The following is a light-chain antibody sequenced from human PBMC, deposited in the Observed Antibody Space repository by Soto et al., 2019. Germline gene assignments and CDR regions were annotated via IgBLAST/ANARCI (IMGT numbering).Light chain of an antibody. V-gene: IGLV3-27*01. Sequence: SYEPTQPSSVSVSPGQTARITCSGDVLAKKYARWFQQKPGQAPVLVIYKDSERPSGIPERFFGSSSGTTVTLTISGAQVEDEADYYCYSAADNSVVFGGGTKLTVL. CDR1: VLAKKY. CDR2: KDS. CDR3: YSAADNSVV. J-gene: IGLJ2*01.